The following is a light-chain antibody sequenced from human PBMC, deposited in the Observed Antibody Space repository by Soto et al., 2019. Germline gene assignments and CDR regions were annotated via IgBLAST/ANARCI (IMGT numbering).Light chain of an antibody. Sequence: EIVMTQSPATLSVSPGERATLSCRASQSISSNLAWHQQKPGQAPRVLIYGASTRATGVPARFSGSGSGTEFTLTISSLQSEDFAVYFCQHYNNWPPTWTFGQGT. CDR1: QSISSN. CDR2: GAS. CDR3: QHYNNWPPTWT. V-gene: IGKV3-15*01. J-gene: IGKJ1*01.